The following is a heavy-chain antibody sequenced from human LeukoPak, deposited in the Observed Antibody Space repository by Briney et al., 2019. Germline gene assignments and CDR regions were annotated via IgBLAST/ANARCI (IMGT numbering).Heavy chain of an antibody. J-gene: IGHJ4*02. V-gene: IGHV3-23*01. Sequence: PGGSLRLSCAASGFSLSSYSMNWVRQAPGKGLEWVSAISGSGGSTYYADSVKGRFTISRDNSKNTLYLQMNSLRAEDTAVYYCAKTRIAARYLFDYWGQGTLVTVSS. CDR2: ISGSGGST. D-gene: IGHD6-6*01. CDR1: GFSLSSYS. CDR3: AKTRIAARYLFDY.